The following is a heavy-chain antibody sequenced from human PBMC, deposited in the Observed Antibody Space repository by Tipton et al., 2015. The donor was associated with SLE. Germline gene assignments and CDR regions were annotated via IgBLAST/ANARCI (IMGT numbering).Heavy chain of an antibody. CDR2: IYYSGRT. CDR1: GDSITDSDYY. CDR3: ARGYYGLGSRRWDY. V-gene: IGHV4-39*01. Sequence: TLSLTCTVSGDSITDSDYYWSWIRQTPGKGLDWIGSIYYSGRTYYNPSLKSRLAISVDTSKSQFSLKLSSVTAADTAVYYCARGYYGLGSRRWDYWGQGTLVTVSS. J-gene: IGHJ4*02. D-gene: IGHD3-10*01.